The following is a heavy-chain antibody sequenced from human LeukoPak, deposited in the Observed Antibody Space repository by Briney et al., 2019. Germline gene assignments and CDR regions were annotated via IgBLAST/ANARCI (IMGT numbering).Heavy chain of an antibody. V-gene: IGHV3-23*01. J-gene: IGHJ4*02. D-gene: IGHD4-17*01. Sequence: GGSLRLSCAASGFTFSIYAMSWVRQAPGKGLEWVSAISGSGGSTYYADSVKGRFTISRDNSKNTLYLQMNSLRAEDTAVYYCAKDPPHTVTTIAGDYWGQGTLVTVSS. CDR2: ISGSGGST. CDR1: GFTFSIYA. CDR3: AKDPPHTVTTIAGDY.